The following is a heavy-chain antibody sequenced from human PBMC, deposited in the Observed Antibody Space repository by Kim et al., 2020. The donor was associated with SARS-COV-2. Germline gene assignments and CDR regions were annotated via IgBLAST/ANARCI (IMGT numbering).Heavy chain of an antibody. J-gene: IGHJ4*02. CDR2: ISGSGVST. Sequence: GGSLRLSCVVSGFTFSSYVMSWVRQAPGKGLEWVSTISGSGVSTYYADSVKGRFTISRDNSKNTLYLQMNSLRAEDTAVYYCVTLGGYDTSGYTSYYFDYWGQGTLVTVSS. V-gene: IGHV3-23*01. CDR1: GFTFSSYV. CDR3: VTLGGYDTSGYTSYYFDY. D-gene: IGHD3-22*01.